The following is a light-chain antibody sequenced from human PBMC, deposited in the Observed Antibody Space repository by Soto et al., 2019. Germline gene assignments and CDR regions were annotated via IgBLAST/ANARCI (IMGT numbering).Light chain of an antibody. V-gene: IGKV3-20*01. CDR1: QSVSSSY. CDR3: QQYGSSLYT. CDR2: GAS. J-gene: IGKJ2*01. Sequence: EIVVTQSPGTLSLSPGERATLSCRASQSVSSSYLAWYQQKPGQAPRLLIYGASSRATGIPDRFSGSGSGTDFTLTISRLEPEDFAVYYFQQYGSSLYTFGQVTKLEIK.